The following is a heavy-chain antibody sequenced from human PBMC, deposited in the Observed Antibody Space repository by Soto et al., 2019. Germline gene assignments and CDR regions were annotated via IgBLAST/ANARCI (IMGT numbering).Heavy chain of an antibody. Sequence: SETLSLTCTVSGGSISSSSYYWGWIRQPPGKGLEWIGSIYYSGSTYYNPSRKSRVTISVDTSKNQFSLKLTSVTAADTAVYYCARDKITGLFDYWGQGTLVTVSS. CDR3: ARDKITGLFDY. V-gene: IGHV4-39*07. CDR1: GGSISSSSYY. J-gene: IGHJ4*02. CDR2: IYYSGST. D-gene: IGHD2-8*02.